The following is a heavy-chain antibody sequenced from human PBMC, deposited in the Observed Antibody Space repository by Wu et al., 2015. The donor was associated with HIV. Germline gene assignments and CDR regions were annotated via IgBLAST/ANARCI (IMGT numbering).Heavy chain of an antibody. CDR2: IISIFGTA. D-gene: IGHD6-13*01. CDR3: ARSFSGSSSWYRRPLNPFDI. V-gene: IGHV1-69*01. CDR1: GYTFTTYV. Sequence: QVLLVQSGPEVKRPGASVRVSCTTSGYTFTTYVISWVRQAPGQGLEWMGGIISIFGTANYAQKFQGRVTITADESTSTSYMELSSLRSEDTAVYYCARSFSGSSSWYRRPLNPFDIWGQGTLVTVSS. J-gene: IGHJ3*02.